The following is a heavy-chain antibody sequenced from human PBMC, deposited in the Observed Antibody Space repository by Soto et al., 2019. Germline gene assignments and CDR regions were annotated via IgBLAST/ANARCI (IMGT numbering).Heavy chain of an antibody. CDR2: TSHDGVT. V-gene: IGHV4-4*02. J-gene: IGHJ4*02. CDR3: ARSDGRY. Sequence: SETLSLTCAVSSGSIDNVYWWSWVRQSPGKGLEWIGETSHDGVTNYNPSLEGRVTISVDTSKNQFSLKLSSVTAADTAVYYCARSDGRYWGQGTLVTVSS. CDR1: SGSIDNVYW.